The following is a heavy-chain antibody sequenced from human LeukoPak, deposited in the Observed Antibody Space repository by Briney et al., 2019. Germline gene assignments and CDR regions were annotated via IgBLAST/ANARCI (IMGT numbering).Heavy chain of an antibody. J-gene: IGHJ4*02. V-gene: IGHV1-2*02. CDR2: INPHSGGT. CDR1: GYTFTSYG. Sequence: GASVKVSCKASGYTFTSYGISWVRQAPGQGLEWMGWINPHSGGTNYAQEFQGRVTMTRDTSISTAYMELSRLRSDDTAVYYCARVGSDSSGWRRFDYWGQGTLVTVSS. D-gene: IGHD6-19*01. CDR3: ARVGSDSSGWRRFDY.